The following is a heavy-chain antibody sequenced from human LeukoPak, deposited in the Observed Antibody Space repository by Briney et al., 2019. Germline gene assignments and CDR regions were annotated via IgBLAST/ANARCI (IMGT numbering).Heavy chain of an antibody. V-gene: IGHV1-69*13. J-gene: IGHJ5*02. CDR2: IIPIFGTA. CDR1: GYTFTSYY. CDR3: AREVDPRYSNWFDP. Sequence: ASVKVSCKASGYTFTSYYMHWVRQAPGQGLEWMGGIIPIFGTANYAQKFQGRVTITADESTSTAYMELSSLRSEDTAVYYCAREVDPRYSNWFDPWGQGTLVTVSS. D-gene: IGHD1-1*01.